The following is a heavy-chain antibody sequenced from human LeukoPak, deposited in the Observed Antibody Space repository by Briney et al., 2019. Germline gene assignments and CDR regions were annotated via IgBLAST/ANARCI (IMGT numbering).Heavy chain of an antibody. J-gene: IGHJ4*02. CDR2: ISYDGNTK. CDR1: GFTFSSYT. V-gene: IGHV3-30-3*01. D-gene: IGHD2-2*01. Sequence: PGGSLRLSCAASGFTFSSYTMHWVRQAPGKGLEWVAVISYDGNTKYYADSVKGRFTIPRDDSKSTLYLQMNSLRDEDTAVYYCARRVQATVLDYWGQGTLLTVSS. CDR3: ARRVQATVLDY.